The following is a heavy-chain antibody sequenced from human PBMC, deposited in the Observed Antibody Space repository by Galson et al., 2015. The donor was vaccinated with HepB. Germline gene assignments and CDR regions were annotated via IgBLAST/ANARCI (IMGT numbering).Heavy chain of an antibody. CDR1: GFTFTSSA. CDR2: IVVGSGDT. J-gene: IGHJ5*02. D-gene: IGHD2-2*01. Sequence: SVKVSCKASGFTFTSSAMQWVRQARGQRLEWIGWIVVGSGDTNYAQKFQERVTITRDMSTSTAYMELSSLRSEDTAVYYCAVSRYCSSTSCSRFDPWGQGTLVTVSS. V-gene: IGHV1-58*02. CDR3: AVSRYCSSTSCSRFDP.